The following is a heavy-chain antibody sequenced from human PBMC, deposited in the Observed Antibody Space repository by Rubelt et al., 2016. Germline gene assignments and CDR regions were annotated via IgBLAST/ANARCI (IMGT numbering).Heavy chain of an antibody. Sequence: QVQLVQSGAEVKKPGASVKVSCKASGYTFTSYGISWVLQAPGQGLEWMGIINPSGGSTSYAKKFQGRVTMTRDTTTRPVYMEPSSLRSDEPAVYYCARDPLPVRGVIMTPTHWGQGTLVTVSS. CDR1: GYTFTSYG. CDR3: ARDPLPVRGVIMTPTH. J-gene: IGHJ4*02. CDR2: INPSGGST. V-gene: IGHV1-46*01. D-gene: IGHD3-10*01.